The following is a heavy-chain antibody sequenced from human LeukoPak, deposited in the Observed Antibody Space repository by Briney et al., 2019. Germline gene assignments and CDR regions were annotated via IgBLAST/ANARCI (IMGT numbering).Heavy chain of an antibody. CDR1: GGTFSSYA. CDR2: INPNSGGT. Sequence: WASVKVSCKASGGTFSSYAISWVRQAPGQGLEWMGWINPNSGGTNYAQKFQGRVTMTRDTSISTAYMELSRLRSDDTAVYYCARDNSYFGSVHYYYYGMDVWGQGTTVTVSS. D-gene: IGHD3-10*01. CDR3: ARDNSYFGSVHYYYYGMDV. J-gene: IGHJ6*02. V-gene: IGHV1-2*02.